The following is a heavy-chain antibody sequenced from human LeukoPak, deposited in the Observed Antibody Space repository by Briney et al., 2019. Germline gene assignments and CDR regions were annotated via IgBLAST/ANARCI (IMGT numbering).Heavy chain of an antibody. CDR2: VFYTGST. D-gene: IGHD3-3*01. CDR3: ARTESGYYSRFDP. V-gene: IGHV4-39*01. CDR1: GDSISSSSYY. J-gene: IGHJ5*02. Sequence: SETLSLTCTVSGDSISSSSYYWGWIRQPPGKGLEWIATVFYTGSTYYNPSLKSRITIFVDTSKNQFSLKLSSATAADTAVYFCARTESGYYSRFDPWGQGTLVTVSS.